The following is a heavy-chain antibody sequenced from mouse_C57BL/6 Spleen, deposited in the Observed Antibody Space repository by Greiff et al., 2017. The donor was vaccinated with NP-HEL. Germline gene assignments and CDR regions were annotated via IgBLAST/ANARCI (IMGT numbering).Heavy chain of an antibody. CDR3: ARNRDLGHYYGSSYGYFDY. D-gene: IGHD1-1*01. J-gene: IGHJ2*01. V-gene: IGHV2-2*01. Sequence: QVQLKQSGPGLVQPSQSLSITCTVSGFSLTSYGVHWVRQSPGKGLEWLGVIWSGGSTDYNAAFISRLSISKDNSKSQVFFKMNSLQADDTAIYYCARNRDLGHYYGSSYGYFDYWGQGTTLTVSS. CDR2: IWSGGST. CDR1: GFSLTSYG.